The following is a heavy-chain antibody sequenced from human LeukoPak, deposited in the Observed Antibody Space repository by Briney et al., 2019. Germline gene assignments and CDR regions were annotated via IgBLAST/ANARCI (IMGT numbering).Heavy chain of an antibody. V-gene: IGHV3-53*01. CDR2: IYSGGST. CDR1: GFTVSSNY. D-gene: IGHD3-10*01. J-gene: IGHJ6*02. CDR3: ARDQMVGTYYYGMDV. Sequence: GGSLRLSCAASGFTVSSNYMSWVRQAPGKGLEWVSVIYSGGSTYYADSVKGRFTISRDNSKSTLYLQMNSLRAEDTAVYYCARDQMVGTYYYGMDVWGQGTTVTVSS.